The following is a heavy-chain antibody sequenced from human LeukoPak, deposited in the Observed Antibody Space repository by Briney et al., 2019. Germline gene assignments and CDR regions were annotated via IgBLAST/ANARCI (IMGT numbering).Heavy chain of an antibody. V-gene: IGHV3-30*18. J-gene: IGHJ4*02. D-gene: IGHD3-16*02. CDR2: ISNDGSNI. CDR1: GFTFSSDG. CDR3: AKLAIYDYVWGSYRRTLDY. Sequence: GRSLRLSCAASGFTFSSDGMHWVRQAPGKGLEWVAVISNDGSNIYYADSVKGRFTISRDNSKNTLYLQMDSLRPEDTAVYFCAKLAIYDYVWGSYRRTLDYWGQGILVTVSS.